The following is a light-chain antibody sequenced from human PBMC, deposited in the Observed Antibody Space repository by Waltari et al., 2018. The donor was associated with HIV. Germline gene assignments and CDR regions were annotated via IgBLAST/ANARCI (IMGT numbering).Light chain of an antibody. CDR1: SSDAGGYNY. Sequence: QSALNQPASVSEYPGQSITISCTGNSSDAGGYNYVSWTQQHPGKAPKLMIYEVSNRPSGVSNRFSGSKSGNTASLTISGLQAEDEADYYCSSYTSSSTLLYVFGTGTKVTVL. CDR3: SSYTSSSTLLYV. CDR2: EVS. V-gene: IGLV2-14*01. J-gene: IGLJ1*01.